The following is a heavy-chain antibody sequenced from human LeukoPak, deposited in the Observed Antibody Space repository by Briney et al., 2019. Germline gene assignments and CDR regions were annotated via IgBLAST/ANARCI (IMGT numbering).Heavy chain of an antibody. CDR1: GFTFDDYA. CDR2: ISWNSGSI. J-gene: IGHJ4*02. Sequence: GRSLRLSCAASGFTFDDYAMHWVWQAPGKGLEWVSGISWNSGSIGYADSVKGRFTISRDNAKNSLYLQMNSLRAEDTALYYCAKDTTPYSSSYDYWGQGTLVTVSS. V-gene: IGHV3-9*01. D-gene: IGHD6-13*01. CDR3: AKDTTPYSSSYDY.